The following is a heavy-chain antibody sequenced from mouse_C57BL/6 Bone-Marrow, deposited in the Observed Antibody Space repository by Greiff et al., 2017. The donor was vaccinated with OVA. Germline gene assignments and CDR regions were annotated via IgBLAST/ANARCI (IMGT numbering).Heavy chain of an antibody. Sequence: QVQHQQPGAELVKPGASVKLSCKASGYTFTSYWMHWVKQRPGQGLEWIGMIHPNSGSTNYNEKFKSKATLTVDKSSSTAYMQLSSLTSEDSAVYYCARGDYYGSSWDYWGQGTTLTVSS. CDR2: IHPNSGST. CDR3: ARGDYYGSSWDY. D-gene: IGHD1-1*01. J-gene: IGHJ2*01. CDR1: GYTFTSYW. V-gene: IGHV1-64*01.